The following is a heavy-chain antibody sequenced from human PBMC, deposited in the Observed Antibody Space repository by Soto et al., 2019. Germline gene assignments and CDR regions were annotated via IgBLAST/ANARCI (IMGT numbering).Heavy chain of an antibody. CDR1: GFTFSSYG. Sequence: GGSLRLSCAASGFTFSSYGMHWVRQAPGKGLEWVAVISYDGSNKYYADSVKGRFTISRDNSKNTLYLQMNSLRAEDTAVYYCAKDPHALITGMGSIDYWGQGTLVTVSS. J-gene: IGHJ4*02. CDR3: AKDPHALITGMGSIDY. CDR2: ISYDGSNK. V-gene: IGHV3-30*18. D-gene: IGHD1-20*01.